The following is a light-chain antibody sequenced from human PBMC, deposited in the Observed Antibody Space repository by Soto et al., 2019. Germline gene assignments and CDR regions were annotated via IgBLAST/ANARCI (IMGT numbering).Light chain of an antibody. Sequence: EIVLPQSPGTLSLSPGERATLSCRASQSVSSSYLAWYQQKPGQAPRLLIYGASSRATGIPDRFSGSGSGTDFTLTISRLEPEDFAVYYWQQYGSSPPYTFGPGTKVDSK. CDR1: QSVSSSY. J-gene: IGKJ3*01. V-gene: IGKV3-20*01. CDR2: GAS. CDR3: QQYGSSPPYT.